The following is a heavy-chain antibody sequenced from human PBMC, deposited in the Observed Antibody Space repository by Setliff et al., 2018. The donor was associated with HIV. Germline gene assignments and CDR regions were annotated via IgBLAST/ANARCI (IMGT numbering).Heavy chain of an antibody. CDR1: GYSITNGYH. V-gene: IGHV4-38-2*02. J-gene: IGHJ4*01. CDR2: IYNSGRA. CDR3: VRDRALRFSQSPSLHYFDV. Sequence: PSETLSLTCLVFGYSITNGYHWGWIRQSPRKGLEWIGSIYNSGRASYNPSRRSRASLSIDTSKNRFSLRLNPVTAADTAVYYCVRDRALRFSQSPSLHYFDVWGQGILVTVSS.